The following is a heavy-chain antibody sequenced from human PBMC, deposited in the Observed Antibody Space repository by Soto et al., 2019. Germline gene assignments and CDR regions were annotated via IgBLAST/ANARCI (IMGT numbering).Heavy chain of an antibody. CDR1: GGSVSSGSYY. Sequence: LSLTCTVSGGSVSSGSYYWSWIRQPPGKGLEWIGYIYYSGSTNYNPSLKSRVTISVDTSKNQFSLKLSSVTAADTAVYYCARGGYSYGSDYWGQGTLVTVSS. CDR3: ARGGYSYGSDY. J-gene: IGHJ4*02. V-gene: IGHV4-61*01. CDR2: IYYSGST. D-gene: IGHD5-18*01.